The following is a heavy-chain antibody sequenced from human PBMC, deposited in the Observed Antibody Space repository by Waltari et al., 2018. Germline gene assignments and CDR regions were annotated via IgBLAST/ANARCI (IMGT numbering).Heavy chain of an antibody. J-gene: IGHJ4*02. CDR2: VDPEDGET. CDR1: GYTFTDYY. Sequence: EVQLVQSGAEVKKPGATVKISCKASGYTFTDYYMHWVQQAPGKGLEWMGRVDPEDGETIYAQKFQGRVTMTEDTSTDTAYMELNSLRAEDTAVYYCAKDPSSTPGGLDYWGQGTLVTVSS. D-gene: IGHD3-10*01. CDR3: AKDPSSTPGGLDY. V-gene: IGHV1-69-2*01.